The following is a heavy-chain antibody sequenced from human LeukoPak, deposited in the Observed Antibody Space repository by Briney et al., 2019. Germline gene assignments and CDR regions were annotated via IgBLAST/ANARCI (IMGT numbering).Heavy chain of an antibody. D-gene: IGHD6-19*01. CDR3: AGGGYSSGWHAFDI. Sequence: GRSLRLSCAASGFTFSSYGMHWVRQAPGRGLEWVAVIWNDGSHKYYADSVKGRFTISRDNAKNTLDLQMNSLRADDTAVYYCAGGGYSSGWHAFDIWGQGTMVTVSS. V-gene: IGHV3-33*03. J-gene: IGHJ3*02. CDR2: IWNDGSHK. CDR1: GFTFSSYG.